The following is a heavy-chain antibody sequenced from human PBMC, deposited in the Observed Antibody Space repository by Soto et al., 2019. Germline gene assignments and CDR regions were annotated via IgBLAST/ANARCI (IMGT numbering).Heavy chain of an antibody. V-gene: IGHV4-59*01. CDR1: GGSISSYY. CDR2: VYYSGST. D-gene: IGHD5-18*01. CDR3: ARDAQYSYGWYYFDY. Sequence: QVQLQESGPGLVKPSETLSLTCTVSGGSISSYYWSWIRQPPGKGLEWIGYVYYSGSTNYNPSLKSLVTISVDTSKNQFSLNLSSVTAADTAVYYCARDAQYSYGWYYFDYWGQGTLVTVSS. J-gene: IGHJ4*02.